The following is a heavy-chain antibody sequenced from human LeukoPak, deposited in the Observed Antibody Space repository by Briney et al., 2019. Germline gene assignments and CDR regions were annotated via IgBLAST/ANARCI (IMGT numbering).Heavy chain of an antibody. J-gene: IGHJ3*02. CDR2: IKQDGSEQ. V-gene: IGHV3-7*01. Sequence: GGSLRLSCSASGFSFTTYWMSWVRQAPGKGLEWMANIKQDGSEQYYVDSVKGRFTISRDNANNPLFLQMNSLRADDTAVYYCARDGILTYAFDNWGQGTMVTVSS. CDR1: GFSFTTYW. CDR3: ARDGILTYAFDN. D-gene: IGHD1-1*01.